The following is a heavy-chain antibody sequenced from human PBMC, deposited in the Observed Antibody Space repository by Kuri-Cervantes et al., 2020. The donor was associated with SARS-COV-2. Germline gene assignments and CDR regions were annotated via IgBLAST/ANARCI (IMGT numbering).Heavy chain of an antibody. D-gene: IGHD6-6*01. V-gene: IGHV4-34*01. Sequence: SETLSLTCAVYGGSFSGYYWSWIRQPPGKGLEWIGEINHSGSTNYNPSLKSRVTISVDTSKNQFSLKLSSVTAADTAVYYCARASASIAARLVLYYYYYMDVWGKGTTVTVSS. CDR1: GGSFSGYY. CDR3: ARASASIAARLVLYYYYYMDV. CDR2: INHSGST. J-gene: IGHJ6*03.